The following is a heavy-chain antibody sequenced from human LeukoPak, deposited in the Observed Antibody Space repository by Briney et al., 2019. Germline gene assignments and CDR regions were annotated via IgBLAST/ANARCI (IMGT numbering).Heavy chain of an antibody. J-gene: IGHJ4*02. Sequence: PGGSLRLFCSASGFTFSSYAMHWVRQAAGKGLEYVSAISSNGGSTYYADSVKGRCTISRDNSKNTLYLQMSSLRAEDTAVYYCVKDLKRVPLKYGYDYVWGSPSPPFDYWGQGTLVTVSS. CDR1: GFTFSSYA. CDR2: ISSNGGST. V-gene: IGHV3-64D*09. CDR3: VKDLKRVPLKYGYDYVWGSPSPPFDY. D-gene: IGHD3-16*01.